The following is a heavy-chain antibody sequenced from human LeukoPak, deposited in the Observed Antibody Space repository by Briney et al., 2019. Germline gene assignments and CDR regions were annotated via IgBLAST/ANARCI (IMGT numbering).Heavy chain of an antibody. CDR3: ARDLGEDDAFDI. V-gene: IGHV4-59*01. CDR1: GGSISSYY. Sequence: PSETLSLTCTVSGGSISSYYWSWIRQPPGKGLEWIGYIYYSGSTNYNPSLKSRVTISVDTSKNQFPLKLSSVTAADTAVYYCARDLGEDDAFDIWGQGTMVTVSS. J-gene: IGHJ3*02. CDR2: IYYSGST.